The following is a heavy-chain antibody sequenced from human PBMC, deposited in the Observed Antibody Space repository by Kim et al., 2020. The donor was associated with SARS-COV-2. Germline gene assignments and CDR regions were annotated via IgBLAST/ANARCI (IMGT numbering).Heavy chain of an antibody. J-gene: IGHJ3*02. CDR3: ARGTENYGHHDAFDI. CDR2: IIPIFGTA. V-gene: IGHV1-69*13. D-gene: IGHD4-17*01. CDR1: GGTFSSYA. Sequence: SVKVSCKASGGTFSSYAISWVRQAPGQGLEWMGGIIPIFGTANYAQKFQGRVTITADESTSTAYMELSSLRSEDTAVYYCARGTENYGHHDAFDIWGQGTMLTVSS.